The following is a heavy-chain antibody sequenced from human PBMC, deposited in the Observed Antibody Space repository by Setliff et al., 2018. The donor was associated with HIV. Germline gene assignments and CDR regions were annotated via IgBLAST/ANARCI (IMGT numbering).Heavy chain of an antibody. D-gene: IGHD2-15*01. J-gene: IGHJ6*02. CDR3: ARDCSGGSCYSENGLAV. CDR2: ISSGGRTM. CDR1: GFTFSDYY. V-gene: IGHV3-11*04. Sequence: PGGSLRLSCAASGFTFSDYYMGWIRQAPGKGLEWVSYISSGGRTMYYADSVKGRFTSSRDNAKKTLYLQTNDLRAEDTAVYYCARDCSGGSCYSENGLAVWGQGSRGTVAS.